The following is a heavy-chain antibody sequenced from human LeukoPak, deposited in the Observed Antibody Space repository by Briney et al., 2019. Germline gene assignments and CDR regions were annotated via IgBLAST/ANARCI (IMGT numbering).Heavy chain of an antibody. D-gene: IGHD2-2*01. J-gene: IGHJ4*02. CDR1: GYTFTGYY. CDR3: ARDQRRGVPAAKFGY. CDR2: INPNSGGT. V-gene: IGHV1-2*02. Sequence: GASVKVSCKASGYTFTGYYMHWVRQAPGQGLEWMGWINPNSGGTNYAQKFQGRVTMTRDTSISTAYMELSRLRSDDTAVYYCARDQRRGVPAAKFGYWGQGTLVTVSS.